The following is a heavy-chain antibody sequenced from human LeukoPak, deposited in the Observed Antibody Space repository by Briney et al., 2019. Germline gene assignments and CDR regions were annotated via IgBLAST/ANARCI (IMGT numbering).Heavy chain of an antibody. J-gene: IGHJ3*02. CDR3: AREGGYYDSSGYYLGVAFDI. D-gene: IGHD3-22*01. CDR2: IYSGGST. CDR1: GFTVSSNY. Sequence: GGSLRLSCAASGFTVSSNYMSWVRQAPGKGLEWVSVIYSGGSTYYSDSVKGRFTISRDNSKNTLYLQMNSLRAEDTAVYYCAREGGYYDSSGYYLGVAFDIWGQGTMVTVS. V-gene: IGHV3-53*01.